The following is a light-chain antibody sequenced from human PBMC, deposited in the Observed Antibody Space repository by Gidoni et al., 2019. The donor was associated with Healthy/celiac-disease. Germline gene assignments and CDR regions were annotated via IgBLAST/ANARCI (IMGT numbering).Light chain of an antibody. V-gene: IGKV2-28*01. CDR3: MQALQTPFT. CDR2: LGS. Sequence: DIVMTPSPLSLPVTPGEPASISCRSSQSLLHSTGYNYLDWYLQKPGQSPQLLIYLGSYRAYGVPDRFSGSGSGTDFTLKISRVEAEDVGVYYCMQALQTPFTFGPGTKVDIK. CDR1: QSLLHSTGYNY. J-gene: IGKJ3*01.